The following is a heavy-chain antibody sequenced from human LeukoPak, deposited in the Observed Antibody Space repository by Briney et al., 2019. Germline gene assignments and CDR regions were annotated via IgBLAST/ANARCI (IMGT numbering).Heavy chain of an antibody. CDR2: ISSNSDRT. Sequence: GRSPRLSCATSGFTFDDYAMHWVRQAPGKGLEWVSGISSNSDRTVYADSVKGRFTISRDNAKKSLYLQMNSLRGEDTALYYCAKDNRGTYYFYYFDYWGQGTPVTVSS. CDR3: AKDNRGTYYFYYFDY. CDR1: GFTFDDYA. J-gene: IGHJ4*02. V-gene: IGHV3-9*01. D-gene: IGHD1-26*01.